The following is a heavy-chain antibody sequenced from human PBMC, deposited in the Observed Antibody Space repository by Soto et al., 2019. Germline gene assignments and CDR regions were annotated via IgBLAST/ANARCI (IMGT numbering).Heavy chain of an antibody. J-gene: IGHJ5*02. CDR3: ARRGYCISSSCYMVRRGPNAKWFDP. CDR2: MNPNSGNT. Sequence: ASVKVSCKASGYTFTSYDINWVRQATGQGLEWMGWMNPNSGNTGYAQKFQGRVTMTRNTSISTAYMELSSLRSEDTAVYYCARRGYCISSSCYMVRRGPNAKWFDPWGQGTLVTVS. V-gene: IGHV1-8*01. D-gene: IGHD2-2*02. CDR1: GYTFTSYD.